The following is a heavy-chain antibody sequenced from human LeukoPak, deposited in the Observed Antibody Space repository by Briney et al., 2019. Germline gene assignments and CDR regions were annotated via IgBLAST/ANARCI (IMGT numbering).Heavy chain of an antibody. CDR1: GFTFSSYA. J-gene: IGHJ4*02. Sequence: GRSLRLSCAASGFTFSSYAMHWVRQAPGKGLEWVAVISYDGSNKHYADSVRGRFTISRDNSKNTLYLQMNSLRAEDTAVYYCARGDGYSSGWYAGLVDYWGQGTLVTVSS. V-gene: IGHV3-30*04. CDR2: ISYDGSNK. D-gene: IGHD6-19*01. CDR3: ARGDGYSSGWYAGLVDY.